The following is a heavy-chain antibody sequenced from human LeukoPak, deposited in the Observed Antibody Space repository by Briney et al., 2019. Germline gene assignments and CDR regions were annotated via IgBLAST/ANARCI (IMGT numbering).Heavy chain of an antibody. CDR3: ARGPGTTPHLDY. CDR1: GYTFTSYA. Sequence: ASVKVSCKASGYTFTSYAMHWVRQAPGQRLEWMGWINAGNGNTKYSQKFQGRVTITRDTSASAAYMELSSLRSEDTAVYYCARGPGTTPHLDYWGQGTLVTVSS. D-gene: IGHD1-1*01. V-gene: IGHV1-3*01. J-gene: IGHJ4*02. CDR2: INAGNGNT.